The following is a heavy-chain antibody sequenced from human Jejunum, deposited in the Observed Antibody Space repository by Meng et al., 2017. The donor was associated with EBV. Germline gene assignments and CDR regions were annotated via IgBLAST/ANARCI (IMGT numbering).Heavy chain of an antibody. CDR1: GGSISSSNW. V-gene: IGHV4-4*02. CDR3: ARDGGPSGSYAYWFDP. CDR2: IFHIGTT. D-gene: IGHD1-26*01. Sequence: QGQLRESGPGLVKPLGTRSLTCAVSGGSISSSNWWSWVRQPPGKGPEWIGEIFHIGTTNYNPTLKSRVTMSVDKSKNHFSLKLTSVTAADTAVYYCARDGGPSGSYAYWFDPWGQGTLVTVSS. J-gene: IGHJ5*02.